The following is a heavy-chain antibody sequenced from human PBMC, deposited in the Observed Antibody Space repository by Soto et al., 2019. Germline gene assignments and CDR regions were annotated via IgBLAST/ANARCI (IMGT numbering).Heavy chain of an antibody. D-gene: IGHD2-8*01. CDR3: AKCMQAYWNYDAHHI. Sequence: GGSLRLSCAASGFTFSSYSMTWVRQAPGKGLEWVAHITGSAGTTYYADSVKGRFTISRDTSRNTVYLQMNSLRAEDTALYYCAKCMQAYWNYDAHHIWGQGTMVTVSS. J-gene: IGHJ3*02. CDR2: ITGSAGTT. CDR1: GFTFSSYS. V-gene: IGHV3-23*01.